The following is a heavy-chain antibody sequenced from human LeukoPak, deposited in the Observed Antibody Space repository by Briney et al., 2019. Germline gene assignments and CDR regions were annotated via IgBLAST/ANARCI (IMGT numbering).Heavy chain of an antibody. CDR2: IYYSGST. Sequence: PSETLSLTCTVSGVSISSSSYYWGWIRQPPGKGLEWIGSIYYSGSTYYNPSLKSRVTISVDTSKNQFSLKLSSVTAADTAVYYCARRYSYGYTFDYWGQGTLVTVSS. J-gene: IGHJ4*02. CDR1: GVSISSSSYY. D-gene: IGHD5-18*01. CDR3: ARRYSYGYTFDY. V-gene: IGHV4-39*07.